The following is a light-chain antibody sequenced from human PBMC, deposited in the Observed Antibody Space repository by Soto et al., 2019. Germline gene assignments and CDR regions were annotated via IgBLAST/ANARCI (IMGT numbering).Light chain of an antibody. J-gene: IGKJ1*01. CDR2: GAS. Sequence: EIVMTQSPATLSVSPGERATISCRASQIVSSYLALYQQKPFQAPRLLIYGASTRATGIPARFSGSGSGTEFTLTISSLQSEDFAVYYCQQYNNWPPWTFGQGTKVDIK. CDR3: QQYNNWPPWT. V-gene: IGKV3-15*01. CDR1: QIVSSY.